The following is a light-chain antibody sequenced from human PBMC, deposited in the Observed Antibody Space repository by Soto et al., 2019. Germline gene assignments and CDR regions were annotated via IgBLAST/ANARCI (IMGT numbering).Light chain of an antibody. CDR1: QSVGNF. Sequence: EIVLTQSPATLSLSPGERATLSCRASQSVGNFLAWYQHKPGQAPRLLISDASNRATGIPARFSGSGSGTDFTLTISSLEPEDFAVYYCQQRTNWLFSFGPGTKVDIK. CDR2: DAS. V-gene: IGKV3-11*01. J-gene: IGKJ3*01. CDR3: QQRTNWLFS.